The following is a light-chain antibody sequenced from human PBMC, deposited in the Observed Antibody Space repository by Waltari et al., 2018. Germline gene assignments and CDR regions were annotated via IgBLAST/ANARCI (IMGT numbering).Light chain of an antibody. CDR2: DAS. V-gene: IGKV3-11*01. CDR1: QSVGTY. J-gene: IGKJ2*01. CDR3: QQRSNWTPHT. Sequence: EIVLTQSPATLSLSPGETATLSCRASQSVGTYLAWYQQTPGQVPRLFIYDASNTATGSPARFRGGGSGTDFTLTISNLEAEDFAVYYCQQRSNWTPHTFGQGARLEIK.